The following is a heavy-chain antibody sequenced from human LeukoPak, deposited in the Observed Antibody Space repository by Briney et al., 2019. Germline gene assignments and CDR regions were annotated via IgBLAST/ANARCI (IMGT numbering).Heavy chain of an antibody. Sequence: ASVKVSCKASGYTFTSFDMNWVRQATGQGLEWMGWMNPNSGNTGYAQKFQGRVTMTRDTSTSTVYMELSSLRSEDTAVYYCARVGKLRYFDWLSDPYYFDYWGQGTLVTVSS. CDR2: MNPNSGNT. D-gene: IGHD3-9*01. V-gene: IGHV1-8*01. CDR3: ARVGKLRYFDWLSDPYYFDY. J-gene: IGHJ4*02. CDR1: GYTFTSFD.